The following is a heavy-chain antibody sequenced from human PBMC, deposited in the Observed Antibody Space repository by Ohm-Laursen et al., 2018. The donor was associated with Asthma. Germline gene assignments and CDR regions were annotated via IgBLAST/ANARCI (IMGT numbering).Heavy chain of an antibody. CDR1: GGSISSGGYY. CDR3: ARGPVLGMDV. J-gene: IGHJ6*02. Sequence: TLSLTCTVSGGSISSGGYYWSWIRQHPGKGLEWIGYVYYSGSTYYNPSLKSRVTISVDRSKNQFSLKLSSVTAADTAVYYCARGPVLGMDVWGQGTTVTVSS. CDR2: VYYSGST. V-gene: IGHV4-31*03.